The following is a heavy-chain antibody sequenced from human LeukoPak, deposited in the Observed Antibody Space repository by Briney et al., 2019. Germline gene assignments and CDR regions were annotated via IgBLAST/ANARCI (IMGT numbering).Heavy chain of an antibody. D-gene: IGHD6-19*01. CDR2: IYSGGST. CDR3: AKDHPGADSSGWYYFDS. V-gene: IGHV3-53*05. Sequence: PGGSLRLSCAASGFTVSNNYMRWVRQAPGKGLEWVSLIYSGGSTYYADSVKGRFIISRDNSKNTLYLQMNSPRAEDTALYYCAKDHPGADSSGWYYFDSWGQGTLVTVSS. J-gene: IGHJ4*02. CDR1: GFTVSNNY.